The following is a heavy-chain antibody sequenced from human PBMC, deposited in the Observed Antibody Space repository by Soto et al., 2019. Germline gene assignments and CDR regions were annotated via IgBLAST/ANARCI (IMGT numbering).Heavy chain of an antibody. CDR3: ARAARIKGITGSNRGWFDP. Sequence: ASVKVSCKASGYTFTSYDINWVRQATGQGLEWMGWMNPNSGNTGYAQKFQGRVTMTRNTSISTAYMELSSLRSEDTAVYYCARAARIKGITGSNRGWFDPWGQGTLVTVSS. V-gene: IGHV1-8*01. J-gene: IGHJ5*02. D-gene: IGHD1-20*01. CDR2: MNPNSGNT. CDR1: GYTFTSYD.